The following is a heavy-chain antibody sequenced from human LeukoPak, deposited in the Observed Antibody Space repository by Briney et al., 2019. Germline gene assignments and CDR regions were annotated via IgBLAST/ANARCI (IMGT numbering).Heavy chain of an antibody. V-gene: IGHV3-66*02. CDR2: IYSGGST. CDR1: GFTFSSYA. Sequence: PGGSLRLSCAASGFTFSSYAMSWVRQAPGKGLEWVSVIYSGGSTYYADSVKGRFTISRDNSKNTLYLQMNSLRAEDTAVYYCASLDDYGDYWGQGTLVTVSS. CDR3: ASLDDYGDY. J-gene: IGHJ4*02.